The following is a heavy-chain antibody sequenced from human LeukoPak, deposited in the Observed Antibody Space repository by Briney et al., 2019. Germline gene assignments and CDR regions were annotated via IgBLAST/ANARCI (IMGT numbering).Heavy chain of an antibody. CDR2: IYHSGST. D-gene: IGHD3-10*01. V-gene: IGHV4-4*02. CDR3: VRAFYPPGGYFDY. Sequence: SETLSLTCAVSGGSISSSNWWSWVRQPPGKGLEWIGEIYHSGSTNYNPSLKSRVTISVDKSKNQFSLKLSSVTAADTAVYYCVRAFYPPGGYFDYWGQGTLVTVSS. CDR1: GGSISSSNW. J-gene: IGHJ4*02.